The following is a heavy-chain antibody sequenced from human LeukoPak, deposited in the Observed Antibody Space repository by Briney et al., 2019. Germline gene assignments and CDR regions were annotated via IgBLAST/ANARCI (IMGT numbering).Heavy chain of an antibody. CDR3: ARATDGAFDI. Sequence: GGSLRLSCAASGFTFSTYWMTWVRQAPGKGLEWVVNIKQDGSEKNYVDSVKGRFTISRDNAKNSLYLQMNSLRAEDTALYYCARATDGAFDIWGQGTVVTVSS. D-gene: IGHD4-17*01. CDR2: IKQDGSEK. J-gene: IGHJ3*02. CDR1: GFTFSTYW. V-gene: IGHV3-7*01.